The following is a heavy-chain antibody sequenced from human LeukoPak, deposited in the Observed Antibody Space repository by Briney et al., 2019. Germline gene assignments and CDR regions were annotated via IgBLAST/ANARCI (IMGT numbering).Heavy chain of an antibody. V-gene: IGHV1-46*01. J-gene: IGHJ4*02. CDR3: ARSSVGATPGDFDY. CDR1: GYTFTTYG. D-gene: IGHD1-26*01. CDR2: INPSGGST. Sequence: ASVKVSCKASGYTFTTYGISWVRQAPGQGLEWMGIINPSGGSTSYAQKFQGRVTMTRDMSTSTVHMELSSLRSEDTAVYYCARSSVGATPGDFDYWGQGTLVTVSS.